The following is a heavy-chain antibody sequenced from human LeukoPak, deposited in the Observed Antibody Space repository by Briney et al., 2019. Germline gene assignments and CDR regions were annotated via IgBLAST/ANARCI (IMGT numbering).Heavy chain of an antibody. CDR3: ARHVGTQVLLWFGESKD. V-gene: IGHV4-38-2*01. J-gene: IGHJ4*02. D-gene: IGHD3-10*01. Sequence: SETLSLTCAVSGYSISSGYYWGWIRQPPGKGLEWIGSIYHSGSTYYNPSLKRRVTISVDTSKHQFSLKLSSVTAADTAVYYCARHVGTQVLLWFGESKDWGQGTLVTVSS. CDR1: GYSISSGYY. CDR2: IYHSGST.